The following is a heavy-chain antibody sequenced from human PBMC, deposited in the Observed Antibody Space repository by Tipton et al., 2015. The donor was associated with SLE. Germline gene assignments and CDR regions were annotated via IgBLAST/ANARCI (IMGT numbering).Heavy chain of an antibody. CDR2: IYTGGDT. Sequence: SLRLSCTASGFTFDDYAMHWVRQAPGKGLEWVSVIYTGGDTYYADSVKGRLTISRDNSKNTVYLQMNSLRPEDTAVYYCARRAVTNDWYFDLWGRGTLVTVSS. D-gene: IGHD4-17*01. CDR3: ARRAVTNDWYFDL. V-gene: IGHV3-23*03. J-gene: IGHJ2*01. CDR1: GFTFDDYA.